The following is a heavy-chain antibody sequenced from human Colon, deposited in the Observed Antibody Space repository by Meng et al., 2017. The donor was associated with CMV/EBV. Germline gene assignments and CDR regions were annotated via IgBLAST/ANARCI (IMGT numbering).Heavy chain of an antibody. CDR2: ISSTSSYI. V-gene: IGHV3-21*01. D-gene: IGHD6-6*01. CDR3: VRGLRGSSSY. CDR1: GFPLSSYS. J-gene: IGHJ4*02. Sequence: GGSLRLSCAASGFPLSSYSMNWVRQAPGQGLEWVSSISSTSSYIYYTDSVKGRFTISRDNAKNSLYLQMNSLRAEDTAVYYCVRGLRGSSSYWGQGAPVTVSS.